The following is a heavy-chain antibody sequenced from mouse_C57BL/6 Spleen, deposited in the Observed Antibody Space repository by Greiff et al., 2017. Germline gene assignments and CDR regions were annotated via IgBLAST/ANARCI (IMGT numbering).Heavy chain of an antibody. CDR1: GFTFSSYA. V-gene: IGHV5-4*01. D-gene: IGHD1-1*01. Sequence: EVQGVESGGGLVKPGGSLKLSCAASGFTFSSYAMSWVRQTPEKRLEWVATISDGGSYTYYPDNVKGRFTISRDNAKNNLYLQMRHLKSEDTAMYYCASDHGSSYFDYWGQGTTLTVSS. CDR2: ISDGGSYT. J-gene: IGHJ2*01. CDR3: ASDHGSSYFDY.